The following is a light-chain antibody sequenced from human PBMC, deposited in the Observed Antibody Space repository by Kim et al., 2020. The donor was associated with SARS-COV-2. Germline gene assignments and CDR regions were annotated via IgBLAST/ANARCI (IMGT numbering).Light chain of an antibody. Sequence: SPGDSATLSCRASQSISSNYIAWYQKKPGQAPRLVIYYAFSRATGIPDRFSGSGSGTDFTLTISRLEPEDFAVYHCQQYGSAPPTFGQGTRLEIK. J-gene: IGKJ5*01. CDR2: YAF. CDR1: QSISSNY. V-gene: IGKV3-20*01. CDR3: QQYGSAPPT.